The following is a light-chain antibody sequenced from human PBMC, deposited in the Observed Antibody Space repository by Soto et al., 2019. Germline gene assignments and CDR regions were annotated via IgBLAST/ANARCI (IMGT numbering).Light chain of an antibody. CDR2: EGD. Sequence: QSVLTQPASVSGSPGQSITISCTGTSSDVGGYNYVSWYQQHPGKAPKLMIYEGDNRPSGVSNRFSGSRSGNTASLTISGLQAEDEADYYCDSYASSRTYVFGTGTKVTVL. V-gene: IGLV2-14*01. J-gene: IGLJ1*01. CDR3: DSYASSRTYV. CDR1: SSDVGGYNY.